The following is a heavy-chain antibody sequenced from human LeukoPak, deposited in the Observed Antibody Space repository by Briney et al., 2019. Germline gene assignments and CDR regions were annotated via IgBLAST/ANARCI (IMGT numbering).Heavy chain of an antibody. Sequence: ASVKVSCKASGYTFTSYDINWVRQATGQGLEWMGWMNPNSGNTGYAQKFQGRVTMTRNTSISTAYMELSSLRSEDTAVYYCARFEIVVDYYYMDVWDKGTTVTVSS. V-gene: IGHV1-8*01. J-gene: IGHJ6*03. CDR2: MNPNSGNT. CDR1: GYTFTSYD. D-gene: IGHD3-22*01. CDR3: ARFEIVVDYYYMDV.